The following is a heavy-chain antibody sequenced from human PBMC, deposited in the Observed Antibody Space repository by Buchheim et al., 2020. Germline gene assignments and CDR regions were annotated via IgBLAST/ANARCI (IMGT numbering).Heavy chain of an antibody. J-gene: IGHJ1*01. CDR1: GFTFSSYA. D-gene: IGHD1-26*01. Sequence: VQLVESGGGLVKPGGSLRLSCAASGFTFSSYAMSWVRQAPGKGLEWVSAISGSGGSTYYADSVKGRFTISRDNSKHTLYLQMNSLRAEDTAVYYCAKDREWELLRSPHLEYFQHWGQGTL. V-gene: IGHV3-23*04. CDR2: ISGSGGST. CDR3: AKDREWELLRSPHLEYFQH.